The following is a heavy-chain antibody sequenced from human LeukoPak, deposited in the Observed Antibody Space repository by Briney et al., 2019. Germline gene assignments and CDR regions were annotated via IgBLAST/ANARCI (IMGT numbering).Heavy chain of an antibody. CDR2: INPNSGGT. J-gene: IGHJ4*02. CDR1: GYTFTGYY. CDR3: ARGRGELTLYLDY. Sequence: ASVKVSCKASGYTFTGYYMHWVRQAPGQGLEWMGWINPNSGGTNYAQKFQGRVTMTRDTSISTAYMELSRLRSDDTAVYYCARGRGELTLYLDYWGQGTLVTVSS. D-gene: IGHD1-26*01. V-gene: IGHV1-2*02.